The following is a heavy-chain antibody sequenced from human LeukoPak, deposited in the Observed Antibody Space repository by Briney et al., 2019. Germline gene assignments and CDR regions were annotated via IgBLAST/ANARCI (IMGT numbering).Heavy chain of an antibody. J-gene: IGHJ6*02. CDR1: GFTFSSYS. V-gene: IGHV3-21*01. CDR3: ARLTGYSSSSGYYYGMDL. D-gene: IGHD6-6*01. CDR2: ISSSSSYI. Sequence: GGSLRLSCAASGFTFSSYSMNWVRHAPGKGLEWVSSISSSSSYIYYADSVKCRFTISRDNAKNSLYLQMNCLRAEDTAVYYCARLTGYSSSSGYYYGMDLWGQGTTVTVSS.